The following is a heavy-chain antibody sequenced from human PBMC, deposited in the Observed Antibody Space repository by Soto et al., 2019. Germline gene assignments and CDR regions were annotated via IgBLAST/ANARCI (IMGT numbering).Heavy chain of an antibody. J-gene: IGHJ4*02. V-gene: IGHV1-69*01. CDR1: GGTLGSYH. CDR2: IIPLFGAP. D-gene: IGHD1-26*01. CDR3: AVVEATGDFDY. Sequence: QVQLVQSGAEVKKPGSSVKVSCKVSGGTLGSYHIPWVRQGPGQGLEWMGGIIPLFGAPHYAQMFQGRVTITADASTSTVHVEVSSLSSEDTAVYYCAVVEATGDFDYWGQGTLVTVTS.